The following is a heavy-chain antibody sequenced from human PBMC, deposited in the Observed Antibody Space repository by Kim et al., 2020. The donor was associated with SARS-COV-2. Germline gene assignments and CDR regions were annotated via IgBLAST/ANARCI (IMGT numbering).Heavy chain of an antibody. D-gene: IGHD2-15*01. Sequence: GGSLRLSCAASGFTFSSYSMHWVRQAPGKGLEWVSYISSSSSTIYYADSVKGRFTISRDNAKNSLYLQMNSLRAEDTAVYYCFLVVAATFIGPGGMDVWGQGTTVTVSS. CDR3: FLVVAATFIGPGGMDV. CDR1: GFTFSSYS. J-gene: IGHJ6*01. V-gene: IGHV3-48*04. CDR2: ISSSSSTI.